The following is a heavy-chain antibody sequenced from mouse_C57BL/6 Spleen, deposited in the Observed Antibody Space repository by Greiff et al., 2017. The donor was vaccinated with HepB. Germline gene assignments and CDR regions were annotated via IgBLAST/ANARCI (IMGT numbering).Heavy chain of an antibody. Sequence: EVQLMESGGGLVQSGRSLRLSCATSGFTFSDFYMEWVRQAPGKGLEWIAASRNKANDYTTEYSASVKGRFIVSRDTSQSILYLQMNALRAEDTAIYYCARDGPTGFAYWGQGTLVTVSA. J-gene: IGHJ3*01. CDR2: SRNKANDYTT. CDR1: GFTFSDFY. CDR3: ARDGPTGFAY. V-gene: IGHV7-1*01.